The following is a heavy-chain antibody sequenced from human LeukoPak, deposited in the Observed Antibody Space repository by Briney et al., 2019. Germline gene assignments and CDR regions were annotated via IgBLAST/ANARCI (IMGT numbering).Heavy chain of an antibody. CDR3: ARDQELAGDRWFDP. Sequence: SMTPARPAYTLTLSSKAMHCVRHADDSVLGWVAVIPYDGSNKYYTDSVKGRFTISRDNSKNTLYLQMNSLRAEDTAVYYCARDQELAGDRWFDPWGQGTLVTVSS. CDR1: TLTLSSKA. V-gene: IGHV3-30-3*01. D-gene: IGHD6-19*01. J-gene: IGHJ5*02. CDR2: IPYDGSNK.